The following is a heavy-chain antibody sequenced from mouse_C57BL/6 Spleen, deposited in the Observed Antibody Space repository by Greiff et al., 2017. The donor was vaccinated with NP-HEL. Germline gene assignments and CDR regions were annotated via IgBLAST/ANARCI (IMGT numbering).Heavy chain of an antibody. Sequence: QVQLQQPGAELVKPGASVKLSCKASGYTFTSYWMHWVKQRPGQGLEWIGMIHPNSGSTNYNEKFKSKATLTVDKSSSTAYMQLSSLTSADSAVYYCARSGSNHWYFDVWGTGTTVTVSS. CDR3: ARSGSNHWYFDV. D-gene: IGHD1-1*01. CDR1: GYTFTSYW. V-gene: IGHV1-64*01. CDR2: IHPNSGST. J-gene: IGHJ1*03.